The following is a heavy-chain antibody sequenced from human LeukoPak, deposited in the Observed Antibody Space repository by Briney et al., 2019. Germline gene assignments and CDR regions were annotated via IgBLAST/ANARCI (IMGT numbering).Heavy chain of an antibody. V-gene: IGHV3-23*01. Sequence: GGSLRLSCAASGFTFSSYGMHWVRQAPGEGLEWVSAISGSGGSTYYADSVKGRFTISRDNAKNTAYMEMNSLTADDTAVYYCARVYYPASDESRVHGMDVWGHGTTVTVSS. D-gene: IGHD3-10*01. J-gene: IGHJ6*02. CDR1: GFTFSSYG. CDR3: ARVYYPASDESRVHGMDV. CDR2: ISGSGGST.